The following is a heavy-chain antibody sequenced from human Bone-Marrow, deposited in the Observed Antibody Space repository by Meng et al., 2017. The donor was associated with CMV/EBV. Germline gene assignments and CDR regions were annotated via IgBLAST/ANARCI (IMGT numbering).Heavy chain of an antibody. CDR1: GYTFTSYG. Sequence: ASVKVSCKASGYTFTSYGISWVRQAPGQGLEWMGWISAYNGNTNYAQKLQGRVTMTTDTSTSTAYMELRSLRSDDTAVYYCARVSPRWSSTSCRRMDVWGQGTTVTVSS. D-gene: IGHD2-2*01. V-gene: IGHV1-18*01. CDR3: ARVSPRWSSTSCRRMDV. CDR2: ISAYNGNT. J-gene: IGHJ6*02.